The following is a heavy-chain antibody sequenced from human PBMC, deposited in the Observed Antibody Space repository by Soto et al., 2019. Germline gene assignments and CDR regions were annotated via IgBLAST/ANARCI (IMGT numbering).Heavy chain of an antibody. D-gene: IGHD1-26*01. CDR2: IWYDGSNK. CDR3: ARDPRAYSGSYSLNWFDP. CDR1: GFTFSSYG. J-gene: IGHJ5*02. V-gene: IGHV3-33*01. Sequence: GGSLRLSCAASGFTFSSYGMHWVRQAPGKGLEWVAVIWYDGSNKYYADSVKGRFTISRDNSKNTLYLQMNSLRAEDTAVYYCARDPRAYSGSYSLNWFDPWGQGTLVTVSS.